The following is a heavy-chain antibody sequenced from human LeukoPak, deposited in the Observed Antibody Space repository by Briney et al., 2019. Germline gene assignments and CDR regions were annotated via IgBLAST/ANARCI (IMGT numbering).Heavy chain of an antibody. Sequence: GGSLRLSCAASGFTLSLYGIHWVRQAPGKGLEWVAFIQNDGGNKYYADSVKGRFTISRDNSKNTLYLQMNSLRPDDTAMYYCAKDRIVLVTATFDYWGQGTLVTVSS. D-gene: IGHD2-21*02. CDR2: IQNDGGNK. CDR3: AKDRIVLVTATFDY. CDR1: GFTLSLYG. J-gene: IGHJ4*02. V-gene: IGHV3-30*02.